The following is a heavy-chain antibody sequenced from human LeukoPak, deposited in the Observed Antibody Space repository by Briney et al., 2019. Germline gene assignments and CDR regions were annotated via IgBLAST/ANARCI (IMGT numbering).Heavy chain of an antibody. CDR1: GFTVSSNY. D-gene: IGHD2-21*02. J-gene: IGHJ4*02. Sequence: GGSLRPSCAASGFTVSSNYMSWVRKAPGKGLEWVSVIYSGGSAYYTDSVKGRFTISRDNSKNTLYLQMNSLRAEDTAVYYCARGDYYFDSWGQGTLVTVSS. CDR2: IYSGGSA. CDR3: ARGDYYFDS. V-gene: IGHV3-66*01.